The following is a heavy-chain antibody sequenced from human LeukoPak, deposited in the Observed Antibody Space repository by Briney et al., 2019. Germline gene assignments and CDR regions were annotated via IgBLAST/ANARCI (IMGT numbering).Heavy chain of an antibody. Sequence: SETLSLTCTVSGGSISSSSYYWGWIRQPPGKGLEWIGYIYYSGSTNYNPSLKSRVTISVDTSKNQFSLKLSSVTAADTAVYYCARIFRYSYGKIDYWGQGTLVTVSS. CDR3: ARIFRYSYGKIDY. CDR1: GGSISSSSYY. CDR2: IYYSGST. V-gene: IGHV4-61*05. D-gene: IGHD5-18*01. J-gene: IGHJ4*02.